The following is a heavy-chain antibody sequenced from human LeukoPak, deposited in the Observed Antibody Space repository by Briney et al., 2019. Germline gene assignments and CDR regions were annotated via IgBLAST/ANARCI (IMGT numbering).Heavy chain of an antibody. V-gene: IGHV3-30*02. D-gene: IGHD1-14*01. CDR2: IRYDGSNK. CDR3: AKDTTPPKAGFDP. J-gene: IGHJ5*02. CDR1: GFTFSRNG. Sequence: GGSLRLSRVASGFTFSRNGMHWVRQAPGKGLEWVAFIRYDGSNKYYADSVKGRFTISRDNSKNTLYLQMNSLRAEDTAVYYCAKDTTPPKAGFDPWGQGTLVTVSS.